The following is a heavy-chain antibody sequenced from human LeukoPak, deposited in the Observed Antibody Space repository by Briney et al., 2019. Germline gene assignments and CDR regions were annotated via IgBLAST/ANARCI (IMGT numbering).Heavy chain of an antibody. CDR2: MSGSGGST. CDR3: AKTYSSSRAHYYYHYYMGV. J-gene: IGHJ6*03. CDR1: GFTFSSYG. D-gene: IGHD6-13*01. V-gene: IGHV3-23*01. Sequence: GGSLRLSCAASGFTFSSYGMSWVRQAPGKGLEWVSAMSGSGGSTFYADSVKGRFTISRDNSKNTLYLQMNSLRAEDTAVYYCAKTYSSSRAHYYYHYYMGVWGKGTTVTISS.